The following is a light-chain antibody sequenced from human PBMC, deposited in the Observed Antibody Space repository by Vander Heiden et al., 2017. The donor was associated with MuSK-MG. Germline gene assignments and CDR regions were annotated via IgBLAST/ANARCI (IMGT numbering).Light chain of an antibody. J-gene: IGKJ2*01. CDR3: QQDNNWPQT. CDR2: GAS. CDR1: QSVSSN. V-gene: IGKV3-15*01. Sequence: EIVMTQSPATLSVSPGERATLSCRASQSVSSNLAWYQQKPGQAPRLLIYGASTSATGIPARFSGSGSGTEFTLTISSLQSEDFAVYYCQQDNNWPQTFGQATKQEIK.